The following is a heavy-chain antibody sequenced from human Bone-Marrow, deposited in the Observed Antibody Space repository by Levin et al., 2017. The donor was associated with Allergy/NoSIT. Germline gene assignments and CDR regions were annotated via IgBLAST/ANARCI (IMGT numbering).Heavy chain of an antibody. D-gene: IGHD6-6*01. CDR2: IHHTGIT. CDR3: ARMRIAAYQNLYHYYYGMDV. V-gene: IGHV4-34*01. Sequence: ESLKISCAVHGGSFSNYYWSWVRQPPGKGLEWIGEIHHTGITNYNPSLKSRVTMSVDTSKKQFSLKMTSVTAADTSVYYCARMRIAAYQNLYHYYYGMDVWGQGTTVAVSS. CDR1: GGSFSNYY. J-gene: IGHJ6*02.